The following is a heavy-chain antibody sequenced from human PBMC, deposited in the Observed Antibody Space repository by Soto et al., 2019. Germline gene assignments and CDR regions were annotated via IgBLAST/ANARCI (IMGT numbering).Heavy chain of an antibody. CDR3: ARLNRDSSGYYYLFDN. D-gene: IGHD3-22*01. CDR1: GGSISSGGYS. CDR2: IYHSGST. J-gene: IGHJ4*02. V-gene: IGHV4-30-2*02. Sequence: SETLSLTCAVSGGSISSGGYSWSWIRQPPGKGLEWIGYIYHSGSTYYNPSLKSRVTISVDTSKNQFSLKLSSVTAADTAVYYCARLNRDSSGYYYLFDNWGQGTLVTVSS.